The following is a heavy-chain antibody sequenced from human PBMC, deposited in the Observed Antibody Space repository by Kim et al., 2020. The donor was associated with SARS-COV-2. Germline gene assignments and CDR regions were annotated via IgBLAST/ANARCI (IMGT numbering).Heavy chain of an antibody. J-gene: IGHJ4*02. CDR3: ARRGATRSLYYFDY. D-gene: IGHD1-26*01. CDR1: GGSISSSNW. V-gene: IGHV4-4*02. Sequence: SETLSLTCAVSGGSISSSNWWSWVRQPPGKGLEWIGEIYHSGSTNYNPSLKSRVTISVDKSKNQFSLKLSSVTAADTAVYYCARRGATRSLYYFDYWGQGTLVTVSS. CDR2: IYHSGST.